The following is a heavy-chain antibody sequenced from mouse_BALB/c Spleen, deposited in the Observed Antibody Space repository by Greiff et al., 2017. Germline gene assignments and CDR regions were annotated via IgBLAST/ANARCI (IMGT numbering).Heavy chain of an antibody. J-gene: IGHJ2*01. Sequence: EVMLVESGGGLVKPGGSLKLSCAASGFAFSSYDMSWVRQTPEKRLEWVAYISSGGGSTYYPDTVKGRFTISRDNAKNTLYLQMSSLKSEDTAMYYCARLWSPDYWGQGTTLTVSS. CDR3: ARLWSPDY. CDR1: GFAFSSYD. V-gene: IGHV5-12-1*01. CDR2: ISSGGGST. D-gene: IGHD1-1*02.